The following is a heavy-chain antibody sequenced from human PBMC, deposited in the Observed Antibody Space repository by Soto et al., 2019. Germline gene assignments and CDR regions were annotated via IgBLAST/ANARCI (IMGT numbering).Heavy chain of an antibody. J-gene: IGHJ4*02. D-gene: IGHD4-17*01. CDR1: GFTVDDYA. CDR2: ISWNSETI. CDR3: AKDMKWGGMTTIHYFDS. V-gene: IGHV3-9*01. Sequence: EVQLVESGGGLVQPGRSLRLSCATSGFTVDDYAMHWVRQAPGKGLEWVSGISWNSETIDYADSVKGRFTISRDNAKSSLFLQMNCLRPDDTALYYCAKDMKWGGMTTIHYFDSWGQGTLVTVSS.